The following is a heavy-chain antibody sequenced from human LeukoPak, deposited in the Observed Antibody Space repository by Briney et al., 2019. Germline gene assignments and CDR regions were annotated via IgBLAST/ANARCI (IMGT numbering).Heavy chain of an antibody. V-gene: IGHV4-31*03. CDR2: IYYSGST. Sequence: SETLSLTCTVSGGSISSGGYYWSWIRQHPGKGLEWIGYIYYSGSTYYNPSLKSRVTISVDTSKNQFSLKLSSVTAADTAVYYCARVRWLRIFDYWGQGTLVTVSS. CDR3: ARVRWLRIFDY. J-gene: IGHJ4*02. D-gene: IGHD5-12*01. CDR1: GGSISSGGYY.